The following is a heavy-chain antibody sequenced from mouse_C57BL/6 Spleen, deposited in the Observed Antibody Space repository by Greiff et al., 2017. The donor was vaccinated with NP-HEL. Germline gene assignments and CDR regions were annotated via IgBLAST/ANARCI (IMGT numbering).Heavy chain of an antibody. J-gene: IGHJ2*01. V-gene: IGHV5-12*01. CDR3: ARAVTTPHYFDY. CDR2: ISNGGGST. CDR1: GFTFSDYY. Sequence: EVQLVESGGGLVQPGGSLKLSCAASGFTFSDYYMYWVRQTPEKRLEWVAYISNGGGSTYYPDTVKGRFTISRDNATNTLYLQMSRLKSEDTAMYYCARAVTTPHYFDYWGQGTTLTVSS. D-gene: IGHD2-3*01.